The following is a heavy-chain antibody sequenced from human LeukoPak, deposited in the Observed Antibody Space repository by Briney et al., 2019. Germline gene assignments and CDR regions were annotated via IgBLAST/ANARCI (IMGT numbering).Heavy chain of an antibody. CDR2: IYHSGST. V-gene: IGHV4-39*07. CDR1: GGSISSGSYY. CDR3: AVPFRFVYY. D-gene: IGHD2-8*01. J-gene: IGHJ4*02. Sequence: PSETLSLTCAVSGGSISSGSYYWGWIRQPPGKGLEWIGSIYHSGSTYYNPSLKSRVTISVDTSKNQFSLKLSSVTAADTAVYYCAVPFRFVYYWGQGTLVTVSS.